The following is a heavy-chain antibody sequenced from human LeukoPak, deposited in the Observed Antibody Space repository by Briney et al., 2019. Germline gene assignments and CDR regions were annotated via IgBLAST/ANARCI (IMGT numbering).Heavy chain of an antibody. CDR3: ARKYGDYNAELAFDI. CDR1: GDTFTGYY. J-gene: IGHJ3*02. CDR2: INPDSGGT. V-gene: IGHV1-2*02. D-gene: IGHD4-17*01. Sequence: ASVKVSCKASGDTFTGYYMHWVRQAPGRGLEWMGWINPDSGGTNYAQKFQGRVTMTRDTSISTAYMELSRLRSDDTAVYYCARKYGDYNAELAFDIWGQGTMVTVSS.